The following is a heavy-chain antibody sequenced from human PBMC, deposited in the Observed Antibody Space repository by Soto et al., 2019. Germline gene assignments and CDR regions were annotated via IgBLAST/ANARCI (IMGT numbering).Heavy chain of an antibody. J-gene: IGHJ4*02. D-gene: IGHD2-21*01. CDR1: GFTFSRYT. CDR2: ISDDGNNK. V-gene: IGHV3-30-3*01. Sequence: PGGSLRLSCAASGFTFSRYTMHWVRQAPGKGLEWMAFISDDGNNKYYADFGKGQFTISRDNSQNTLYLQMNSLRTEDTCVYYCARDDEGRSDCELGYWGQGTLVTVSS. CDR3: ARDDEGRSDCELGY.